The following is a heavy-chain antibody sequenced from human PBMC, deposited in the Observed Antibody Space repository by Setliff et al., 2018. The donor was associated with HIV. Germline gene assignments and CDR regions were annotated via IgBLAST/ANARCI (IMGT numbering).Heavy chain of an antibody. CDR1: GYTLTKLS. CDR2: FDPELGET. CDR3: AIDNRGGVGAPYYFDY. V-gene: IGHV1-24*01. D-gene: IGHD1-26*01. J-gene: IGHJ4*02. Sequence: GASVKVSCKVSGYTLTKLSMHWVRQAPGKGLEWMGGFDPELGETFFAQRLQGRITMTGDTSADTAYMELRSLRSDDTATYYCAIDNRGGVGAPYYFDYWGQGARVTVSS.